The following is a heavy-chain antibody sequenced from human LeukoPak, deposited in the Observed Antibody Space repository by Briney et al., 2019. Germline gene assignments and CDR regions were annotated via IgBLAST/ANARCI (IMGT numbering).Heavy chain of an antibody. V-gene: IGHV3-23*01. CDR2: FSGSGGST. Sequence: GGSLRLSCAASGFTFSSYAMSWVRQAPGKGREWVSAFSGSGGSTYYADSVKGRCTISRDNAKNTLYLQMNSLRAEDTAVYYCAKLGVPAAQNQMDNYCGQGTLVTVSS. CDR1: GFTFSSYA. J-gene: IGHJ4*02. D-gene: IGHD2-2*01. CDR3: AKLGVPAAQNQMDNY.